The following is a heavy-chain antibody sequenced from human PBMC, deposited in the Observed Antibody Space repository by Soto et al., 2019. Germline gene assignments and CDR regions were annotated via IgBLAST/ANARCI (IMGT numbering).Heavy chain of an antibody. J-gene: IGHJ5*01. CDR2: IIPIFGTA. D-gene: IGHD1-7*01. Sequence: SSVKVSCKASGGTFSSYAISWGRQAPGQGLEWMGAIIPIFGTANYAQKFQGRVTITADESKSTDYMEMSSQRSEDTAVYYCARLVLDWNLGWPFDYSGEGAIVAIYS. CDR3: ARLVLDWNLGWPFDY. V-gene: IGHV1-69*13. CDR1: GGTFSSYA.